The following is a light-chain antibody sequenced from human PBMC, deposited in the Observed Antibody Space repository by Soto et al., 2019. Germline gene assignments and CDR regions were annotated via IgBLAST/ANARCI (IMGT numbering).Light chain of an antibody. J-gene: IGKJ5*01. CDR1: QSVSSN. Sequence: EIVMTQSPATLSXXPXXXXXXXCTSSQSVSSNLAWYQQKPGQAPRLLIYGASSRATGIPDRFSGSGSGTDFTLTISSLEPEDFAVYYCQQRSDWPPITFGQGTRLEI. CDR3: QQRSDWPPIT. CDR2: GAS. V-gene: IGKV3-11*01.